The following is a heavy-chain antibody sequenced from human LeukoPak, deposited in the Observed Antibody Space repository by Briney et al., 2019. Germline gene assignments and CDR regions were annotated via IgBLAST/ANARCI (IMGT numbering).Heavy chain of an antibody. D-gene: IGHD3-3*01. J-gene: IGHJ1*01. CDR3: ARGRVSIFGVVILYFQH. Sequence: SVTVSCKASGYTFTSYDINWVRQAAGQGLEWMGWMNPNSGNTGYAQKFQGRVTMTRNTSISTAYMELSSLRSEDTAVYYCARGRVSIFGVVILYFQHWGQGTLVTVSS. V-gene: IGHV1-8*01. CDR1: GYTFTSYD. CDR2: MNPNSGNT.